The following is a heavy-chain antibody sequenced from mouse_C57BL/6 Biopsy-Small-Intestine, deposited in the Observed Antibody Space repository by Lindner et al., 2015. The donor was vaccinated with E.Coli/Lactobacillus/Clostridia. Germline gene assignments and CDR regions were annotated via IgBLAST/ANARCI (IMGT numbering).Heavy chain of an antibody. Sequence: VQLQESGPELVKPGASVKIPCKTSGYTFTDYNMDWVKQSHGKSLEWIGDINPNNGGTIYNQKFKGKATLTVDKSSSTAYMELRSLTSEDTAVYYCARGGYYINYGYFDVWGTGTRVTVPS. J-gene: IGHJ1*03. V-gene: IGHV1-18*01. CDR3: ARGGYYINYGYFDV. CDR2: INPNNGGT. D-gene: IGHD2-5*01. CDR1: GYTFTDYN.